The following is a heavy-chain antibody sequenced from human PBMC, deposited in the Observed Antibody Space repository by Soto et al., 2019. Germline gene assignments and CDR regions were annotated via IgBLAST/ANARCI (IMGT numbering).Heavy chain of an antibody. CDR1: GFTFSDFY. CDR3: ARDKGNYYDRREAFDI. Sequence: PGGSLRLSCAASGFTFSDFYMNWIRQAPGKGLEWVSFISSGGGTIYHADSVKGRFTISRDNAKNSLSLQMNSLRAEDTAVYYCARDKGNYYDRREAFDIWGQGTMVTVSS. J-gene: IGHJ3*02. D-gene: IGHD3-22*01. CDR2: ISSGGGTI. V-gene: IGHV3-11*01.